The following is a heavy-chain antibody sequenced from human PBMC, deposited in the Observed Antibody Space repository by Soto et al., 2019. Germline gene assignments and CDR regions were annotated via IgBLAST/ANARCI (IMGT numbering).Heavy chain of an antibody. CDR2: IYSGGST. CDR1: GFTVSSNY. V-gene: IGHV3-53*01. J-gene: IGHJ4*02. CDR3: ARERGNYYDSSGYYTY. D-gene: IGHD3-22*01. Sequence: PGGSLRLSCAASGFTVSSNYMSWVHQAPGKGLEWVSVIYSGGSTYYADSVKGRFTISRDNSKNTLYLQMNSLRAEDTAVYYCARERGNYYDSSGYYTYWGQGTLVTVSS.